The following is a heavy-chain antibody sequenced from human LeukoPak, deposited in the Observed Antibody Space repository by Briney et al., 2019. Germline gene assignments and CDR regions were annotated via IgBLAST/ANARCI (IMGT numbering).Heavy chain of an antibody. V-gene: IGHV3-33*06. CDR1: GFTFSSYS. Sequence: GGSLRLSCAVSGFTFSSYSMHWVRQAPGKGLEWVAVIWYDGSNKYYADSVKGRFTISRDNSKNTLYLQMNSLRAEDTAVYYCAKDAGRSGSYYNPSIPDYWGQGTLVTVSS. J-gene: IGHJ4*02. CDR2: IWYDGSNK. CDR3: AKDAGRSGSYYNPSIPDY. D-gene: IGHD3-10*01.